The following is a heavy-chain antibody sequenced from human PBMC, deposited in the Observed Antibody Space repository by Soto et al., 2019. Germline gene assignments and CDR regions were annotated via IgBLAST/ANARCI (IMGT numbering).Heavy chain of an antibody. CDR2: INHSGST. V-gene: IGHV4-34*01. D-gene: IGHD3-10*01. CDR1: GGSFSGYY. Sequence: PSETLSLTCVVYGGSFSGYYWSWIRQPPGKGLEWIGEINHSGSTNYNPSLKSRVTISIDTSKNQFSLKLSSVTAADTAVYYCARRQVYGSGRYLDPWGQGTLVTVSS. J-gene: IGHJ5*02. CDR3: ARRQVYGSGRYLDP.